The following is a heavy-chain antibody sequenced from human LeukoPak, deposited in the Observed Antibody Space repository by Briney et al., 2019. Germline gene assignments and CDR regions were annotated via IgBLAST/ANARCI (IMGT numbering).Heavy chain of an antibody. CDR3: AAGYCSGGSCYPYYYYGMDV. CDR1: GFTFTSSA. J-gene: IGHJ6*02. Sequence: SVKDSCKASGFTFTSSAVQWVRQARGQRLEWIGWIVVGSGNTNYAQKFQERVTITRDMSTSTAYMELSSLRSEDTAVYYCAAGYCSGGSCYPYYYYGMDVWGQGTTVTVSS. CDR2: IVVGSGNT. V-gene: IGHV1-58*01. D-gene: IGHD2-15*01.